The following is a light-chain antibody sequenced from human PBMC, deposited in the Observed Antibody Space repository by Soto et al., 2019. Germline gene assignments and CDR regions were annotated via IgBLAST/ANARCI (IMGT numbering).Light chain of an antibody. CDR3: QQYNSYSRT. V-gene: IGKV1-5*01. CDR2: DAS. J-gene: IGKJ3*01. CDR1: QSISNW. Sequence: DIQMAQSPSTLSASVGDRVSITCRASQSISNWLAWHQQKPGKAPKLLIYDASSLESGVPSRFSGSGSGTEFTLTISSLQHDDFATYYCQQYNSYSRTFGPGTKVDI.